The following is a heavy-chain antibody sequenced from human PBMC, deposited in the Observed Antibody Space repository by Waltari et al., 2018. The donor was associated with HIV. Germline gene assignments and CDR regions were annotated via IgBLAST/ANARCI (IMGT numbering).Heavy chain of an antibody. Sequence: QVQLVQSGTEVKKPGSSVKISCKTSRGTFNTCAINWVRQAPGQGLEWVGRIIPVLRMKNYAQRFQGRVTITADESTSSVYLELRSLRSDDTAVYYCARVPTSTVVARYFDAWGQGALVTVSS. J-gene: IGHJ4*02. CDR1: RGTFNTCA. V-gene: IGHV1-69*04. D-gene: IGHD2-15*01. CDR3: ARVPTSTVVARYFDA. CDR2: IIPVLRMK.